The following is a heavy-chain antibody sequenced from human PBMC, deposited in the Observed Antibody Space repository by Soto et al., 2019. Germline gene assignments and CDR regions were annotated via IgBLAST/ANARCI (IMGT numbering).Heavy chain of an antibody. CDR1: GGSFSGYY. CDR2: INHSGST. Sequence: SETLSLTCAVYGGSFSGYYWSWIRQPPGKGLEWIGEINHSGSTNYNPSLKSRVTISVDTSKNQFSLKLSSVTAADTAVYYCAREGGPNSSSWYDWFDPWGQGTLVTVSS. V-gene: IGHV4-34*01. D-gene: IGHD6-13*01. J-gene: IGHJ5*02. CDR3: AREGGPNSSSWYDWFDP.